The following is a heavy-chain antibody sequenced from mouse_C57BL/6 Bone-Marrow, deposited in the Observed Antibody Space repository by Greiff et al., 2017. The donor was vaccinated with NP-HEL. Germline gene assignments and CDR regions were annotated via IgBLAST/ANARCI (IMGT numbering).Heavy chain of an antibody. CDR3: ARQGYGSRYYAMDY. CDR1: GFSLTSYG. J-gene: IGHJ4*01. V-gene: IGHV2-6-1*01. Sequence: QVQLQQSGPGLVAPSQSLSITCTVSGFSLTSYGVHWVRQPPGKGLEWLVVIWSDGSTTYNSALKSRLSISKDNSKSQVFLKMNSLQTDDTAMYYCARQGYGSRYYAMDYWGQGTSVTVSS. D-gene: IGHD1-1*01. CDR2: IWSDGST.